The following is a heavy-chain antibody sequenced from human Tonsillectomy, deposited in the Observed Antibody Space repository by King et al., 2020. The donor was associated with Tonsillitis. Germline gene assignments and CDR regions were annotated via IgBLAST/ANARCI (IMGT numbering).Heavy chain of an antibody. CDR2: KSHDGNEE. CDR1: GFTFSEHS. CDR3: ASLATGYF. V-gene: IGHV3-30*04. Sequence: VQLVESGGGVVQPGKSLRLSCVASGFTFSEHSMHWVRQAPGKXLEWXAVKSHDGNEEHYAXXXXGRFTISRDNVKNILYLQMNNLRADDSAVYYCASLATGYF. J-gene: IGHJ4*03.